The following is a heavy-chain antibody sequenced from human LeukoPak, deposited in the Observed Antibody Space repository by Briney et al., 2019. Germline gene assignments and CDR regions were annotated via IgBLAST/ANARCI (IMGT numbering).Heavy chain of an antibody. J-gene: IGHJ3*02. D-gene: IGHD3-22*01. CDR3: AGYASSGRRDAFDI. CDR1: GFTFSSYQ. CDR2: ISSSGSTI. Sequence: PGGSLRLSCAASGFTFSSYQMNWVRQAPGKGLEWVSYISSSGSTIYYGDSVKGRFTISRDNAKNSLYLQMNSLRAEDTAVYYCAGYASSGRRDAFDIWGQGTMVTVSS. V-gene: IGHV3-48*03.